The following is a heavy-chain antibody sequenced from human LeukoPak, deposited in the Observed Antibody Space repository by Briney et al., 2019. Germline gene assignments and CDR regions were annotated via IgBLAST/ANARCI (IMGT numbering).Heavy chain of an antibody. CDR2: IYYSGIT. CDR1: GGSISSYY. J-gene: IGHJ4*02. D-gene: IGHD3-10*01. Sequence: SETLSLTCTVSGGSISSYYWSWIRQPPGKGLEWIGYIYYSGITNHNPSLKSRVIISLDTSKNQFSLKLSSVTAADTAVYYCARVAQIRGVIIFDYWGQGTLVTVSS. V-gene: IGHV4-59*01. CDR3: ARVAQIRGVIIFDY.